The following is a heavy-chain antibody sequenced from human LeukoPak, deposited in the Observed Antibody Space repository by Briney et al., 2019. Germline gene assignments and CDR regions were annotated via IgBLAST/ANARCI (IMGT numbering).Heavy chain of an antibody. CDR1: GYSFANYW. J-gene: IGHJ3*02. V-gene: IGHV5-51*01. CDR3: ARHENYGDYVRDDAFDI. D-gene: IGHD4-17*01. CDR2: IYPGDSDT. Sequence: GESLKISCKGSGYSFANYWIGWVRQMPGKGLEWMGIIYPGDSDTRYSPSFQGQVTISADKSISTAYLQWSSLKASDTAMYYCARHENYGDYVRDDAFDIWGQGTMVTVSS.